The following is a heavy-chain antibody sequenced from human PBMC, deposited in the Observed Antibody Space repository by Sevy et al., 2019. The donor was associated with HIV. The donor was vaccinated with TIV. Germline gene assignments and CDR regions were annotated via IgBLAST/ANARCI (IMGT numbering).Heavy chain of an antibody. CDR1: GISISSHW. CDR3: ARAMGV. CDR2: INQDGSEI. Sequence: GGSLRLSCVGAGISISSHWMNWVRQSPGKGREWVTNINQDGSEIDSLGFVKGRFTISRDNARNSGYLQMHSLSVEDSGVYYCARAMGVWGQGTTVTVSS. V-gene: IGHV3-7*01. J-gene: IGHJ6*02.